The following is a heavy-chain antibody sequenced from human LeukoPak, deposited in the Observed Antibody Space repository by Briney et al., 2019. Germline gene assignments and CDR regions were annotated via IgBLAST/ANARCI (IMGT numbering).Heavy chain of an antibody. J-gene: IGHJ4*02. Sequence: PGGSLRLSCAASGFTFDDYAMHWVRQAPGKGLEWVSAISGSGGSTYYADSVKGRFTISRDNSKNTLYLQMNSLRAEDTAVYYCAKVVRWFGEFHEYYFDYWGQGTLVTVSS. D-gene: IGHD3-10*01. CDR3: AKVVRWFGEFHEYYFDY. V-gene: IGHV3-23*01. CDR2: ISGSGGST. CDR1: GFTFDDYA.